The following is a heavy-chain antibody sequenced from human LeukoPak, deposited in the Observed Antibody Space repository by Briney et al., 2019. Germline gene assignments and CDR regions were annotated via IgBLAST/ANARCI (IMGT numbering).Heavy chain of an antibody. J-gene: IGHJ4*02. D-gene: IGHD4-17*01. CDR2: IYPGDSDT. CDR1: GYSFTSYW. Sequence: GESLKISCKGSGYSFTSYWIGGVRQMPGKGRGWMGIIYPGDSDTRYSPSFQGQVTISADKSISTAYLQWSSLKASDTPMYYCARLSKDYGDYDYWGQGTLVTVSS. CDR3: ARLSKDYGDYDY. V-gene: IGHV5-51*01.